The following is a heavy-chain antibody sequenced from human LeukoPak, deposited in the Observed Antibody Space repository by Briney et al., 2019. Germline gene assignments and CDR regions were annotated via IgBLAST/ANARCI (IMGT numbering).Heavy chain of an antibody. V-gene: IGHV4-59*01. Sequence: SETLSLTCTVSSGSISSYYWSWIRQPPGKGLEWIGYIYYSGSTNYNPSLKSRVTISVDTSKNQFSLKLSSVTAADTAVYYCARDPVFRPSGWYVDYYYGMDVWGQGTTVTVSS. J-gene: IGHJ6*02. CDR2: IYYSGST. CDR3: ARDPVFRPSGWYVDYYYGMDV. CDR1: SGSISSYY. D-gene: IGHD6-19*01.